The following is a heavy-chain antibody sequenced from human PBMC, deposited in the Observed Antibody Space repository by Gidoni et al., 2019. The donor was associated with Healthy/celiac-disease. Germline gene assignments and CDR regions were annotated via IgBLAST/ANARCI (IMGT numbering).Heavy chain of an antibody. CDR1: GFTFSSYA. V-gene: IGHV3-23*01. Sequence: EVQLLESGGGLVQPGGSLRLSCAASGFTFSSYAMRWVRQAPGKGLEWVSAISGSGGSTYYADSVKGRFTISRDNSKNTLYLQMNSLRAEDTAVYYCAKWMTVTTAFDYWGQGTLVTVSS. CDR3: AKWMTVTTAFDY. D-gene: IGHD4-17*01. J-gene: IGHJ4*02. CDR2: ISGSGGST.